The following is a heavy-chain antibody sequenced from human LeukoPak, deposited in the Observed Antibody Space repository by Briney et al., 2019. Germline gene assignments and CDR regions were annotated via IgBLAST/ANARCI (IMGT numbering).Heavy chain of an antibody. Sequence: PGGSLRLSCAASGFTFSSYWMHWVRQAPGKGLVWVSRINSDGSSTSYADSVKGRFTISRDNAKNTLYLQMNSLRAEDTAVYYCARADSGYDYYFDYWGQGTLVTVSS. CDR1: GFTFSSYW. J-gene: IGHJ4*02. CDR2: INSDGSST. D-gene: IGHD5-12*01. CDR3: ARADSGYDYYFDY. V-gene: IGHV3-74*01.